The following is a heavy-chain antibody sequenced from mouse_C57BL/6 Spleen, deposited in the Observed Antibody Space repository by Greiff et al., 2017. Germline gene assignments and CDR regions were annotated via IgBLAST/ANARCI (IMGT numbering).Heavy chain of an antibody. D-gene: IGHD2-3*01. CDR1: GFTFSDYY. CDR2: INYDGSGT. V-gene: IGHV5-16*01. CDR3: ARGYDGYYVAMDY. J-gene: IGHJ4*01. Sequence: EVQRVESEGGLVQPGSSMKLSCTASGFTFSDYYMALVRQVPEKGLEWVANINYDGSGTYYLDSLKGRFIISRDNAKNILYLQMSSLKSEDTATYYCARGYDGYYVAMDYWGQGTSVTVSS.